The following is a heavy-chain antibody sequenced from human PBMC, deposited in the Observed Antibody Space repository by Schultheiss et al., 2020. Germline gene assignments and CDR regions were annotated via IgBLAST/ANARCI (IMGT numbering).Heavy chain of an antibody. CDR1: GFTFSSYA. CDR2: ISYDGSNK. J-gene: IGHJ5*02. D-gene: IGHD6-6*01. V-gene: IGHV3-30*04. Sequence: GGSLRLSCAASGFTFSSYAMHWVRQAPGKGLEWVAVISYDGSNKYYADSVKGRFTISRDNSKNTLYLQMNSLRAEDTAVYYCARLQLPSPWGQGTLVTVSS. CDR3: ARLQLPSP.